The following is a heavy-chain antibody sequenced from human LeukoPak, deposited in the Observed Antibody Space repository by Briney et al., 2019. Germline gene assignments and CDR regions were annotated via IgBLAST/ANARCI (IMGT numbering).Heavy chain of an antibody. Sequence: GGSLRLSCAASGFTFSSYWMSWVRQAPGKGLEWVVNIKQDGSEKYYVDSVKGRFTISRDNAKNSLYLQMNSLRAEDTAVYYCARFSRSSSLNYYYGMDVWGQGTTVTVSS. CDR2: IKQDGSEK. CDR1: GFTFSSYW. V-gene: IGHV3-7*03. CDR3: ARFSRSSSLNYYYGMDV. J-gene: IGHJ6*02. D-gene: IGHD6-6*01.